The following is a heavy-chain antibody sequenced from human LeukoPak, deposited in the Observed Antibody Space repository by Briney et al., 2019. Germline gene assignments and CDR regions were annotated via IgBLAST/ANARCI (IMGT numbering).Heavy chain of an antibody. Sequence: GASVKVSCKASGYTFTSYAMHWVRQAPGQGLEWMGWIRADNGNTDYAQKFQGRVTMTTDTSTSTAYMELRSLRSDDTAVYYCARDLGYYDNGGSDYGMDVWGQGTTVTVSS. J-gene: IGHJ6*02. CDR3: ARDLGYYDNGGSDYGMDV. D-gene: IGHD3-22*01. CDR1: GYTFTSYA. V-gene: IGHV1-18*01. CDR2: IRADNGNT.